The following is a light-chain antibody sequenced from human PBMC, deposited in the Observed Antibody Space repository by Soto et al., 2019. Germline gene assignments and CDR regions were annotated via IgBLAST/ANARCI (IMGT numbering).Light chain of an antibody. CDR2: DVT. J-gene: IGLJ1*01. CDR3: QSYDSSLSGYV. Sequence: QSVLTQPASVSGFPGQSITISCTGTSSDVGGYNYVSWYQHHPGKAPKLIIYDVTRRPSGVSPRVSGSKSGTSASLAITGLQAEDEADYYCQSYDSSLSGYVFGTGTKVTVL. V-gene: IGLV2-14*01. CDR1: SSDVGGYNY.